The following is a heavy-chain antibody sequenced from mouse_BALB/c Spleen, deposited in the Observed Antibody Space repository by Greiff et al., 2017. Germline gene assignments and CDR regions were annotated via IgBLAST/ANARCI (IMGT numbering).Heavy chain of an antibody. D-gene: IGHD1-1*01. CDR2: INPNNGGT. V-gene: IGHV1-26*01. J-gene: IGHJ3*01. CDR1: GYTFTDYY. Sequence: EVQLQQSGPELVKPGASVKISCKASGYTFTDYYMHWVKQSHGKSLEWIGGINPNNGGTSYNQKFKGKATLTVDKSSSTAYMELRSLTSEDSAVYYCSRIYYCGSSQFAYWGQGTLVTVSA. CDR3: SRIYYCGSSQFAY.